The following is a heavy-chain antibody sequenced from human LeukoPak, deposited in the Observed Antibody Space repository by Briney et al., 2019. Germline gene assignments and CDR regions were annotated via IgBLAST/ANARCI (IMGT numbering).Heavy chain of an antibody. Sequence: TGGSLRLSCAASGFTFNTYWMIWVRQAPGKGLDWVANINQDGSVRYYVASVKGRFTISRDNAKNLVHLQMNSLRAEDTAVYYCATDGYYYSSYYYMDVWGKGTTVTV. J-gene: IGHJ6*03. D-gene: IGHD3-22*01. CDR3: ATDGYYYSSYYYMDV. CDR1: GFTFNTYW. V-gene: IGHV3-7*01. CDR2: INQDGSVR.